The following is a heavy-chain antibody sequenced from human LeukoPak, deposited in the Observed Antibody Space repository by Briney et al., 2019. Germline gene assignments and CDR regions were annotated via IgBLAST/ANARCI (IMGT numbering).Heavy chain of an antibody. Sequence: PSETLSLTCTVSGGSLSGASYYWSWVRQPPGTGLEWVGYIYYSGSTNYNPSLKSRVAISVDTSKNQFSLKLSSVTAADTAVYYCARVGFDYVWGSFAFWFDPRGQGTLVTVSS. J-gene: IGHJ5*02. CDR3: ARVGFDYVWGSFAFWFDP. V-gene: IGHV4-61*01. D-gene: IGHD3-16*01. CDR2: IYYSGST. CDR1: GGSLSGASYY.